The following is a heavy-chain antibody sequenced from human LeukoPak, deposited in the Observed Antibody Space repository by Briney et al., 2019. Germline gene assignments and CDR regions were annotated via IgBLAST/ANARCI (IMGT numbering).Heavy chain of an antibody. Sequence: KPSETLSLTCTVSGGSISSSSYYWGWIRQPPGKGLEWIGSIYYSGSTYYNPSLKSRVTISVDTSKNQFSLKLSSVTAADTAVYYCARLPTENLYYYGMDVWGQGTTVTISS. CDR1: GGSISSSSYY. V-gene: IGHV4-39*01. J-gene: IGHJ6*02. D-gene: IGHD4-17*01. CDR3: ARLPTENLYYYGMDV. CDR2: IYYSGST.